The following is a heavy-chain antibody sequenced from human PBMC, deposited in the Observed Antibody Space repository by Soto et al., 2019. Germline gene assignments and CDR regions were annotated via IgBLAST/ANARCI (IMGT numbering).Heavy chain of an antibody. D-gene: IGHD3-22*01. CDR3: AKGRSDCYYYFDY. V-gene: IGHV3-23*01. J-gene: IGHJ4*02. CDR2: IRGNNGDT. CDR1: GFTFSFCA. Sequence: EVQLLESGGGLVQPGGSLRLSCAASGFTFSFCAMSWVRQAPGKGLEWVSSIRGNNGDTYYADSVKGRFTISRDNSKNTLYLQMTSLSVEDTAVYYCAKGRSDCYYYFDYWGQGARVTVSS.